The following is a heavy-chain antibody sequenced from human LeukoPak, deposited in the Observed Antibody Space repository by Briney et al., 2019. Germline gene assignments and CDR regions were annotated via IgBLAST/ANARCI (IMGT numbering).Heavy chain of an antibody. CDR2: ISYDGSNK. V-gene: IGHV3-30*18. J-gene: IGHJ4*02. CDR1: GFTFSSCG. Sequence: LRLSCAASGFTFSSCGMHWVRQAPGKGLEWVAVISYDGSNKYYADSVKGRFTISRDNSKNTLFLEMNSLRAEDTAVYYCAKVGSSSWHFDYWGQGTLVTVSS. CDR3: AKVGSSSWHFDY. D-gene: IGHD6-13*01.